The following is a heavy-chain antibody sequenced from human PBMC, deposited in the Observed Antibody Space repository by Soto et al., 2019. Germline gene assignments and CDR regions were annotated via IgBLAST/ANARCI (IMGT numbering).Heavy chain of an antibody. D-gene: IGHD3-3*01. V-gene: IGHV4-59*08. CDR2: IYYSGST. CDR3: ARGKRGGGPIFRAFDI. Sequence: SSSYYWSWIRQPPGKGLEWIGYIYYSGSTNYNPSLKSRVTISVDTSKNQFSLKLSSVTAADTAVYYCARGKRGGGPIFRAFDIWGQGTMVTVSS. J-gene: IGHJ3*02. CDR1: SSSYY.